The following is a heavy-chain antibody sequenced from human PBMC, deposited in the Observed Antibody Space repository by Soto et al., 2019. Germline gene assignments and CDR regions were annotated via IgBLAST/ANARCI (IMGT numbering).Heavy chain of an antibody. D-gene: IGHD3-3*01. V-gene: IGHV4-59*08. CDR3: ASYDFWSGYLKGFDY. J-gene: IGHJ4*02. Sequence: SETLSLTCTVSGGSISSYYWTWVRQPPGKGLEWIGYINYSGSTNYNPSLKSRVTMSVDTSKNQFSLKLSSVTAADTAVYYCASYDFWSGYLKGFDYWGQGTLVTVSS. CDR2: INYSGST. CDR1: GGSISSYY.